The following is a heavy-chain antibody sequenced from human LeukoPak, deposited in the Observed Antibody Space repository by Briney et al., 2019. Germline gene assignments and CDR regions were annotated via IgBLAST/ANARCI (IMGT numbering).Heavy chain of an antibody. CDR3: ARREGGPSGY. Sequence: GGSPRLSCAASGFTFSSYEMNWVRQAPGKGLEWISYISSGAGTKYYADSVKGRFTISRDNAKNSLYLQMNSLRAEDTAVYYCARREGGPSGYWGQGTLVTVSS. V-gene: IGHV3-48*03. D-gene: IGHD1-26*01. CDR2: ISSGAGTK. CDR1: GFTFSSYE. J-gene: IGHJ4*02.